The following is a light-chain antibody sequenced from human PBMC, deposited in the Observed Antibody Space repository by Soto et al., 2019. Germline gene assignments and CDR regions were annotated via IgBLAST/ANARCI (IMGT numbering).Light chain of an antibody. CDR1: QSVSSAY. V-gene: IGKV3-20*01. CDR3: PQYCYSSTWT. J-gene: IGKJ1*01. Sequence: EIVLTQSPGTLSLSPGERATLSCRASQSVSSAYLAWYQHKPGQPPTLLIYAASSRVTGIPDRFSGSGSGTDFTLTLSRLEPEDFAVYYCPQYCYSSTWTFGQGTKVEIK. CDR2: AAS.